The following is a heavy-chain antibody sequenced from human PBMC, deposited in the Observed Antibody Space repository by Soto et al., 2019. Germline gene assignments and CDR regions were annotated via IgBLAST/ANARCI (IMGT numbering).Heavy chain of an antibody. CDR3: AREKRDYDGSGYYYPDAFDI. Sequence: GESLKISCKGSGYSFTSYWIGWVRQMPGKGLEWMGIIYPGDSDTRYSPSFQGQVTISADKSISTAYLQWSSLKASDTAMYYCAREKRDYDGSGYYYPDAFDIWGQGTMVTVSS. CDR1: GYSFTSYW. D-gene: IGHD3-22*01. J-gene: IGHJ3*02. CDR2: IYPGDSDT. V-gene: IGHV5-51*01.